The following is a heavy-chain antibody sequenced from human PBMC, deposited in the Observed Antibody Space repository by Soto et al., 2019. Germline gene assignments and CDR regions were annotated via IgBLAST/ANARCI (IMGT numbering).Heavy chain of an antibody. D-gene: IGHD3-22*01. Sequence: EVQLVESGGDLVQPGGSLRLSCVASGFALSSFWMTWVRQAPGKGLEWVAKIKGDGSEENYVDSVRGRFTISRDNAKNSVYLQMNSLRVDDTAVYYCTRNQVKADYWGKGTLVTVS. CDR2: IKGDGSEE. CDR1: GFALSSFW. J-gene: IGHJ4*02. CDR3: TRNQVKADY. V-gene: IGHV3-7*01.